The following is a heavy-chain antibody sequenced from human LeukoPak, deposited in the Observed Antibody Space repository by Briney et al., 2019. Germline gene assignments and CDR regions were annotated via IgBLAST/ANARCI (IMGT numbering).Heavy chain of an antibody. CDR2: IGSSGVYI. CDR3: ARGPYCSSSSCYTNYYFDY. Sequence: KPGGSLRLSCAASGFTFSSYSMNWVRQAPGKGLEWVSSIGSSGVYIYYADSVKGRFTISRDNAKNSLYLQMNSLRAVDTALYYCARGPYCSSSSCYTNYYFDYWGQGTVVTVSS. D-gene: IGHD2-2*02. V-gene: IGHV3-21*06. J-gene: IGHJ4*02. CDR1: GFTFSSYS.